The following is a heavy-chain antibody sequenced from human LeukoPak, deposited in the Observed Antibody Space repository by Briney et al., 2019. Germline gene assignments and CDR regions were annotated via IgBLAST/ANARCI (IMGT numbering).Heavy chain of an antibody. CDR1: GYTFTIYD. Sequence: ASVKVSFKASGYTFTIYDVNWVRQVTGQRLEWMGWMNPANGNTGYVQNFQGRVTMTRDTSITTAYMELSSLTSEDTAVYYCARGFTYGHPLDSWGQGTLVIVSS. CDR3: ARGFTYGHPLDS. V-gene: IGHV1-8*01. D-gene: IGHD3-10*01. CDR2: MNPANGNT. J-gene: IGHJ4*02.